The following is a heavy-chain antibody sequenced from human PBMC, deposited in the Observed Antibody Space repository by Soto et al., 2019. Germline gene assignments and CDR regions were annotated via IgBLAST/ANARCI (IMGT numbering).Heavy chain of an antibody. V-gene: IGHV3-33*01. Sequence: GGSPRLSCAASGFTFSSYGMHWVRQAPGKGLEWVAVIWYDGSNKYYADSVKGRFTISRDNSKNTLYLQMNSLRAEDTAVYYCARDYDSSGYYYPPAFDYWGQGTLVTVSS. CDR3: ARDYDSSGYYYPPAFDY. CDR1: GFTFSSYG. J-gene: IGHJ4*02. D-gene: IGHD3-22*01. CDR2: IWYDGSNK.